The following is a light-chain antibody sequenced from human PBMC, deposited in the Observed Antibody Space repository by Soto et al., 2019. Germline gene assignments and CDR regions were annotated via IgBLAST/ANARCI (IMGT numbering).Light chain of an antibody. CDR2: GAS. J-gene: IGKJ5*01. Sequence: DIALTPHHYIPSASVVDIVTITCRASHGTSSYLAWFQQKPERAPMLLIYGASTLQSGVPARFSGSGSGTDFTLTFSNLQAEEFATYYCQQLNAYPHPFGQVTRLEIK. V-gene: IGKV1-9*01. CDR3: QQLNAYPHP. CDR1: HGTSSY.